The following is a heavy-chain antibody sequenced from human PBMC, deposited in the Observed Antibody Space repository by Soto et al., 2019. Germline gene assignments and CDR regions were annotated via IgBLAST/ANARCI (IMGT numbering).Heavy chain of an antibody. V-gene: IGHV1-3*01. Sequence: GASVKVSCKASGYTFTSYAMHWVRQAPGQRVEWMGWINAGNGNKKYSQKLQGRVTITRDTYASTAYMELSSLRSEDTAVYYFSIDLPVASNIDYRGQGTLVTVSS. J-gene: IGHJ4*02. CDR2: INAGNGNK. CDR3: SIDLPVASNIDY. D-gene: IGHD6-19*01. CDR1: GYTFTSYA.